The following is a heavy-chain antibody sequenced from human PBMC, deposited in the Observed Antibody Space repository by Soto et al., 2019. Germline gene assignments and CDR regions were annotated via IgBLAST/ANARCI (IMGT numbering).Heavy chain of an antibody. D-gene: IGHD3-3*01. Sequence: PGGSLRLSCAASGFTFSSYAMSCVRQAPGKGLEWVSAISGSGGSTYYADSVKGRFTISRDNSKNTLYLQMNSLRAEDTAVYYCAKDSRLEYDFWSGYYTINFDYWGQGTLVTVPS. J-gene: IGHJ4*02. CDR1: GFTFSSYA. CDR2: ISGSGGST. CDR3: AKDSRLEYDFWSGYYTINFDY. V-gene: IGHV3-23*01.